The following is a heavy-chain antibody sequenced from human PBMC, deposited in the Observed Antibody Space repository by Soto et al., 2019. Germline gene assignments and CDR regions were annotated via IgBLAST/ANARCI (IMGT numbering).Heavy chain of an antibody. CDR2: IYPGDSDT. D-gene: IGHD3-10*02. Sequence: PGESLKISCKGSGYSFTSYWIGWVRQMPGKGLEWMGIIYPGDSDTRYSPSFQGQVTISADKSISTAYLQWSSLKASDTAMYYCARQVSSFYVEGYYYYMDVWGKGTTVTVSS. CDR1: GYSFTSYW. V-gene: IGHV5-51*01. CDR3: ARQVSSFYVEGYYYYMDV. J-gene: IGHJ6*03.